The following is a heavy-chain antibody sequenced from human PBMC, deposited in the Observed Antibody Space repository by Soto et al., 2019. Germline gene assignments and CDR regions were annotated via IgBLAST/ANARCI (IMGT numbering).Heavy chain of an antibody. V-gene: IGHV3-23*01. Sequence: GESLKISCTGSGFSFFSYAMSWVRQAPGKGLEWVSTISGSGGHTYYADSVKGRFVVSRDNDKNTVYLHMSSLTGEDTAVYFCAKIEMGWFAHWGQGTKVTVSS. CDR3: AKIEMGWFAH. CDR2: ISGSGGHT. J-gene: IGHJ5*02. D-gene: IGHD2-8*01. CDR1: GFSFFSYA.